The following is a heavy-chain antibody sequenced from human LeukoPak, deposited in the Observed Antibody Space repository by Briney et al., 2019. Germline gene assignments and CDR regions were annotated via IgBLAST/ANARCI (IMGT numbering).Heavy chain of an antibody. V-gene: IGHV1-2*02. Sequence: GASVKVSCKASGYTFTDYYMHWLRQAPGQGLEVMGWINPKSGGTNLAQKFQGRVTMTRDTSISTAYMELSRLRSDDTAVYYCARDINGDLYSFDYWGQGTLVTVSS. J-gene: IGHJ4*02. D-gene: IGHD4-17*01. CDR2: INPKSGGT. CDR3: ARDINGDLYSFDY. CDR1: GYTFTDYY.